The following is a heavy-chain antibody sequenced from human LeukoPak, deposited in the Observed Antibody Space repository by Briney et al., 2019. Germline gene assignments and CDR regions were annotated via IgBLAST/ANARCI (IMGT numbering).Heavy chain of an antibody. CDR2: IYYSGST. D-gene: IGHD6-13*01. Sequence: SETLSLTCTVSGGSISSYYWGWIRQPPGKGLEWIGSIYYSGSTCYNPSLKSRFTISVDTSKNQFSLKLSSVTAADTAVYYCARVYSSSCDFDYWGQGTLVTVSS. V-gene: IGHV4-39*07. CDR3: ARVYSSSCDFDY. CDR1: GGSISSYY. J-gene: IGHJ4*02.